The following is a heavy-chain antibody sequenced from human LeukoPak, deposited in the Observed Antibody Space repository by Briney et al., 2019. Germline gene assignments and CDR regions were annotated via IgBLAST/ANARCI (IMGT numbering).Heavy chain of an antibody. CDR1: GFTFSSYA. J-gene: IGHJ4*02. Sequence: PGGSLRLSCAASGFTFSSYAMHWVRQAPGKGLEWVAVISYDGSNKYYADSVKGRFTISRDNSKNTLYLQMNSLRAEDTAVYYCARDRYGTDTAMGTFDHWGQGTLVTVSS. V-gene: IGHV3-30-3*01. CDR3: ARDRYGTDTAMGTFDH. CDR2: ISYDGSNK. D-gene: IGHD5-18*01.